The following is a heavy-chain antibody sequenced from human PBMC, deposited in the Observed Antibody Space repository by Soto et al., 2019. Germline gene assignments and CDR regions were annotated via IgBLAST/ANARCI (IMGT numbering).Heavy chain of an antibody. Sequence: QVQLQESGPRLVKSSQTLYLTCTVSGGSINSGDYYWSWIRQSPGKGLEWVGYMYYSGITDYNASLKGRIIMSMDTSKTQFSLKLNSVTAADTAVYFCAGWSGVGVAGMDVWGQGTTVTVSS. J-gene: IGHJ6*02. CDR3: AGWSGVGVAGMDV. D-gene: IGHD2-15*01. CDR1: GGSINSGDYY. CDR2: MYYSGIT. V-gene: IGHV4-30-4*01.